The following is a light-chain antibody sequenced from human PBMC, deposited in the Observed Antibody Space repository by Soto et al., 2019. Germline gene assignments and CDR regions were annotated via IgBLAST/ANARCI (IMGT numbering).Light chain of an antibody. CDR2: EVS. CDR3: SLSAGTNTVV. J-gene: IGLJ2*01. Sequence: QSALTQPPSASGSPGQSVAISCTVTSSDIGAYKFLSWYQQHPGKAPKLIIYEVSIRPSGVPYRFSGSKSGNTASLTVSGLLAEDEADYYCSLSAGTNTVVFGGGTKLTVL. V-gene: IGLV2-8*01. CDR1: SSDIGAYKF.